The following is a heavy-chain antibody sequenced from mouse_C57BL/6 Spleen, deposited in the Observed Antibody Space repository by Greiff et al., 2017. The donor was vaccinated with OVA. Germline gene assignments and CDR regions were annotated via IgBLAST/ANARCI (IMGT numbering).Heavy chain of an antibody. Sequence: QVQLQQSGAELVRPGASVTLSCKASGYTFTDYEMHWVKQTPVHGLEWIGAIDPETGGTAYNQKFKGKAILTADTSSSTAYMELRSLTYEDSDVSSGTRSGTKVVDWYFDVWGTGTTVTVSS. CDR1: GYTFTDYE. CDR3: TRSGTKVVDWYFDV. CDR2: IDPETGGT. V-gene: IGHV1-15*01. D-gene: IGHD1-1*01. J-gene: IGHJ1*03.